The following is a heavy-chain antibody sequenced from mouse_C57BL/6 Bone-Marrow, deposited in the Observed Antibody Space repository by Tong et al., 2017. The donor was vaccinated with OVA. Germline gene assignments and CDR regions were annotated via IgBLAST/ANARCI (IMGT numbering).Heavy chain of an antibody. Sequence: EVQLQESGPELVKPGASVKMSCKASGYTFTDYVMHWVKQKPGQGLEWIGYIYPYNDGTEYTEKFKGKATLTLDKSSSKEYMELRSQIYEEVTVYYCARGWDNRYCDVWGAGTTVTVSS. CDR2: IYPYNDGT. D-gene: IGHD4-1*01. V-gene: IGHV1S136*01. CDR1: GYTFTDYV. CDR3: ARGWDNRYCDV. J-gene: IGHJ1*01.